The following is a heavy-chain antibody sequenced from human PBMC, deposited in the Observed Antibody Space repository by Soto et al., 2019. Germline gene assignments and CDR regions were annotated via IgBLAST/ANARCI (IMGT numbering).Heavy chain of an antibody. V-gene: IGHV3-74*01. CDR3: ARVMVIRGVIIDS. D-gene: IGHD3-10*01. CDR1: GLTFSTYW. Sequence: GGSLRLSCAASGLTFSTYWMDWVRQAPGEGLVWVSRLKNDGSSTNYADSVKGRFTISRDNAKNTLYLQMNSLRTEDTAVYYCARVMVIRGVIIDSWGQGTLVTVSS. J-gene: IGHJ4*02. CDR2: LKNDGSST.